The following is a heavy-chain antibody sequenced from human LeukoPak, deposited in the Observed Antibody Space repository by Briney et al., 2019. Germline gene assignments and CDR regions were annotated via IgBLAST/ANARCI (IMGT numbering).Heavy chain of an antibody. CDR1: GGSVSSGHYY. D-gene: IGHD2-21*02. Sequence: PSDTLSLTCTVSGGSVSSGHYYWSWLRQPPGKALEWVGYISYTGTTDYNPSLSSRVTISVDTSKTQFFLKLSSVTAADTAVYYCARVGVADCGVDCLGWFDPWGQGTLVTVSS. CDR3: ARVGVADCGVDCLGWFDP. CDR2: ISYTGTT. J-gene: IGHJ5*02. V-gene: IGHV4-61*01.